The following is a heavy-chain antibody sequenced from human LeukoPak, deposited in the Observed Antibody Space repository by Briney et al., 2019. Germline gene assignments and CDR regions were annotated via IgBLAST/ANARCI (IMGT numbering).Heavy chain of an antibody. D-gene: IGHD3-16*01. CDR3: ARALGLGEGGGKYYFDY. CDR1: GYTFTSYY. CDR2: INPSGGST. Sequence: GASVKVSCKASGYTFTSYYMHWVRQAPGQGLEWMGIINPSGGSTSYAQRFQGRVTMTRDTSTSTVYMELSSLRSEATAVYYCARALGLGEGGGKYYFDYWGKGTLVTVS. J-gene: IGHJ4*02. V-gene: IGHV1-46*01.